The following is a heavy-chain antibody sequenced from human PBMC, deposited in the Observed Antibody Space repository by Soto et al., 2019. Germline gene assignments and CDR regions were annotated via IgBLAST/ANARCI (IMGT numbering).Heavy chain of an antibody. CDR1: GITYGSYW. V-gene: IGHV3-30*18. Sequence: GGSLRLSCAASGITYGSYWMGWVRQAPGKGLEWVSVISYDGSNKYYADSVKGRFTISRDNSKNTLYLQMNSLRTEDTAVYYCAKDRSSGSYSNWFGPWGQGAMVTVS. CDR2: ISYDGSNK. CDR3: AKDRSSGSYSNWFGP. D-gene: IGHD1-26*01. J-gene: IGHJ5*02.